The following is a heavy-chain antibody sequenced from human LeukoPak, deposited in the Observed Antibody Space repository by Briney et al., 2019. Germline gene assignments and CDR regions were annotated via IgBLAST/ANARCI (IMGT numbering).Heavy chain of an antibody. V-gene: IGHV1-46*01. D-gene: IGHD1-26*01. Sequence: ASVKVSCKAFGYSFIRHHIHWVRQAPGQGLEWMGVLKLYDGSIRNAQKFQGRVTMTSDTSTSTVYMELSSLRSEDTAMYFCARDGESFSYNMDVWGQGTTVTVSS. CDR1: GYSFIRHH. CDR2: LKLYDGSI. CDR3: ARDGESFSYNMDV. J-gene: IGHJ6*02.